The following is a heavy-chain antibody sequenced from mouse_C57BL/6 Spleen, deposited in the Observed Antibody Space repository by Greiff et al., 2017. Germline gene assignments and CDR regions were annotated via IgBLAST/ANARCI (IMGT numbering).Heavy chain of an antibody. CDR3: VRGEDYGSSTGYFDV. CDR2: ISYDGSN. Sequence: EVKLQESGPGLVKPSQSLSLTCSVTGYSITSGYYWNWIRQFPGNKLEWMGYISYDGSNNYNPSLKNRISITRDTSKNQFFLKLNPVTTEDTATYYCVRGEDYGSSTGYFDVWGTGTTVTVSS. V-gene: IGHV3-6*01. J-gene: IGHJ1*03. CDR1: GYSITSGYY. D-gene: IGHD1-1*01.